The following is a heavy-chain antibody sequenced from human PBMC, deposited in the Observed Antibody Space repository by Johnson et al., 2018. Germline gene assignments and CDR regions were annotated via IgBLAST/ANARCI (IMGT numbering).Heavy chain of an antibody. CDR2: ISYDGSNN. Sequence: QVQLVQSGGGVVQPGRSLRLSCAASGFTFSSYGMHWVRQAPGKGLEWVAVISYDGSNNYYADSVKGRFTISRDNSKNTLYLQMNSLRPEDTAVYYCARAITILRYFDYWGQGTLVSVSS. V-gene: IGHV3-30*03. D-gene: IGHD3-3*01. CDR1: GFTFSSYG. J-gene: IGHJ4*02. CDR3: ARAITILRYFDY.